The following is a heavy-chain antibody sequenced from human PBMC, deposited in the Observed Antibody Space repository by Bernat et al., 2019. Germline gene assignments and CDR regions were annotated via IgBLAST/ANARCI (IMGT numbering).Heavy chain of an antibody. CDR3: ARAPVDDYGMDV. CDR2: IWYDGNNK. CDR1: GFTFSSYG. Sequence: QVQLVESGGGVVQPGRSLRLSCAASGFTFSSYGMHWVRQAPGKGLEWVAVIWYDGNNKYYADSVKGRFTISRDNSKNTLYLQMNSLRAEDTAVYYCARAPVDDYGMDVWGQGTTVTVSS. J-gene: IGHJ6*02. V-gene: IGHV3-33*01.